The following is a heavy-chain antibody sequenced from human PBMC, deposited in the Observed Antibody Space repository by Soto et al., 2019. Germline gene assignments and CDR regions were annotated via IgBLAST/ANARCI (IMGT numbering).Heavy chain of an antibody. J-gene: IGHJ1*01. CDR2: ISPLKGRT. D-gene: IGHD4-17*01. CDR1: GYTFTSYG. Sequence: QVQLVQSGPDLKRPGASMKVSCKASGYTFTSYGISWVRQAPGQGLEWMAWISPLKGRTQYSQKAQGRVTLCTDTSSNTAYREMTTLRVDDTAVYYCAMDYGDRPEYFKHCGQGTLVTVS. CDR3: AMDYGDRPEYFKH. V-gene: IGHV1-18*04.